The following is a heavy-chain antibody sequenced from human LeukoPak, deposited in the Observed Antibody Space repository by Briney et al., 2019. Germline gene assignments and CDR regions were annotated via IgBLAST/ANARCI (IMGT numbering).Heavy chain of an antibody. J-gene: IGHJ4*02. CDR3: ARGRGCSSTTCYPDY. V-gene: IGHV3-21*01. D-gene: IGHD2-2*01. CDR2: ISSSSSYI. Sequence: GGSLRLSCAASGFSFSSYSMNWVRQAPGKGLGWVSDISSSSSYIYYADSVKGRFTISRDNAKNSLYLQMNGLRAEDTAVYYCARGRGCSSTTCYPDYWGQGTLVTVSS. CDR1: GFSFSSYS.